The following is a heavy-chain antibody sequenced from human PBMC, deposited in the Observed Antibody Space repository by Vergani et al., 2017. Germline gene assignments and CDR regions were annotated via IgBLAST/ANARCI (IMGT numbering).Heavy chain of an antibody. V-gene: IGHV3-30-3*01. CDR1: GFTFSSYA. J-gene: IGHJ3*02. Sequence: QVQLVESGGGVVQPGRSLRLSCAASGFTFSSYAMHWVRQAPGKGLEWVAVISYDGSNKYYADSVKGRFTISRDNSKNTLYLQMNSLRAEDTAVYYCAREVKYSSSPSGAFDIWGQGTMVTVSS. CDR3: AREVKYSSSPSGAFDI. CDR2: ISYDGSNK. D-gene: IGHD6-6*01.